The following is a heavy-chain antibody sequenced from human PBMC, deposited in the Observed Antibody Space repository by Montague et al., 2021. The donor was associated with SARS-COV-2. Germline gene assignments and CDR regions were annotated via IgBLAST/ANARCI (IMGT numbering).Heavy chain of an antibody. D-gene: IGHD6-19*01. CDR1: GASISSHEW. J-gene: IGHJ4*02. Sequence: SETLSLTCAVSGASISSHEWWCWVRQPPGKGLEWLGEILRDGKTKYSPSLQSRATMFADKSNNQLSLRLTSVTAAATAVYYCARICPSACRHLDCWGQGIPVTVSS. V-gene: IGHV4-4*02. CDR2: ILRDGKT. CDR3: ARICPSACRHLDC.